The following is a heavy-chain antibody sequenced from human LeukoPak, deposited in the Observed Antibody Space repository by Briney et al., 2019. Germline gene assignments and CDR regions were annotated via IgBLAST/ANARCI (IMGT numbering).Heavy chain of an antibody. CDR2: IYYTGST. Sequence: SETLSLTCTVSGGVIRTYYWSWIRQPPGKGLEYIGYIYYTGSTPYNPSLESRVTMSVDTSKNQFSLQLTSVTAADTAVYHCARETYCSGGTCFFGPDYWGQGTLVTVSS. V-gene: IGHV4-59*12. CDR3: ARETYCSGGTCFFGPDY. J-gene: IGHJ4*02. CDR1: GGVIRTYY. D-gene: IGHD2-15*01.